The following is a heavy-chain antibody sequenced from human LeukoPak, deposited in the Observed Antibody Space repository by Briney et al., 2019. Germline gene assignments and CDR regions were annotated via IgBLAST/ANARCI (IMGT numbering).Heavy chain of an antibody. CDR1: GFTFSSYW. Sequence: PGGSLRLSCAVSGFTFSSYWMGCVRQAPGKGLEWVANMSPAGSEKWYVDSVKGRFTISRDNATSSLYLQMNSLRAEDTAVYYCAFPVREPQHWGRGTLVTVSS. D-gene: IGHD3-10*01. CDR2: MSPAGSEK. J-gene: IGHJ1*01. V-gene: IGHV3-7*01. CDR3: AFPVREPQH.